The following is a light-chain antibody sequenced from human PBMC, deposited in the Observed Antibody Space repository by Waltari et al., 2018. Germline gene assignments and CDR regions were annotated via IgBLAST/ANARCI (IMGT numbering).Light chain of an antibody. CDR2: KVS. CDR3: MQATHSRLP. Sequence: QSLLQTDGHTFLNWFQQRPGQSPRRLIYKVSNRDSGVPDRFSGSWSGTAFTLKISTVEAEDVGIYYCMQATHSRLPFGQGTKVEIK. V-gene: IGKV2-30*02. CDR1: QSLLQTDGHTF. J-gene: IGKJ1*01.